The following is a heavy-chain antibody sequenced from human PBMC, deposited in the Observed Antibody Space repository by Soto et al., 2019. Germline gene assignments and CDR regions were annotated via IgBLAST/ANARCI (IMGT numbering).Heavy chain of an antibody. CDR1: GFTFSNAW. Sequence: GESLKISCAASGFTFSNAWMSWVRQAPGKGLEWVGRIKSKTDGGTTDYAAPVKGRFTISRDDSKNTLYLQMNSLKTEDTAVYYCTTDPAAGDAFDIWGQGTMVTVSS. V-gene: IGHV3-15*01. CDR3: TTDPAAGDAFDI. CDR2: IKSKTDGGTT. J-gene: IGHJ3*02. D-gene: IGHD6-13*01.